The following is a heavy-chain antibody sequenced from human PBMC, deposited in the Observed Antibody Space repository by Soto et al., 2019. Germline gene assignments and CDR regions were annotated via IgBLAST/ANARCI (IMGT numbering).Heavy chain of an antibody. J-gene: IGHJ6*02. D-gene: IGHD5-18*01. CDR2: ISYDGSNK. V-gene: IGHV3-30*03. CDR1: GFTFSSYG. CDR3: AIDTAMFYGMDV. Sequence: PGGSLRLSCAASGFTFSSYGMHWVRQAPGKGLEWVAVISYDGSNKYYADSVKGRFTISRDNSKNTLYLQMNSLRAEDTAVYYCAIDTAMFYGMDVWGQGTTVTVSS.